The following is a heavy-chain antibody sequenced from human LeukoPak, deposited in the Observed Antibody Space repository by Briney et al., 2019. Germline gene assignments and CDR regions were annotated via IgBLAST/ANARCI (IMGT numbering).Heavy chain of an antibody. V-gene: IGHV4-4*07. D-gene: IGHD4-23*01. CDR3: ARGAYGGDGRSFFDY. J-gene: IGHJ4*02. CDR1: GGSMSGYY. CDR2: IYIGGST. Sequence: SETLSLTCTVSGGSMSGYYWSWIRQPAGKGLEWIGRIYIGGSTNYNPSLKSRVTMSVDTSKNQFSLKVTTVTAADTAVYYCARGAYGGDGRSFFDYWGQGTLVTVSS.